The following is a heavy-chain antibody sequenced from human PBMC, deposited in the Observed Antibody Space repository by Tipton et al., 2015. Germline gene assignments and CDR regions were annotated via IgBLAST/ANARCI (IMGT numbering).Heavy chain of an antibody. D-gene: IGHD3-22*01. CDR1: GYSISSGYY. CDR3: ARDAWAGDSRGFYYIY. J-gene: IGHJ4*02. CDR2: IFHRGDT. V-gene: IGHV4-38-2*02. Sequence: TLSLTCDVSGYSISSGYYWGWIRQPPGKGLEWIGSIFHRGDTNYNPSLKSRVSISVDRSKNQFSLRLNSVTAADTAVYFCARDAWAGDSRGFYYIYWGQGTLVRVSS.